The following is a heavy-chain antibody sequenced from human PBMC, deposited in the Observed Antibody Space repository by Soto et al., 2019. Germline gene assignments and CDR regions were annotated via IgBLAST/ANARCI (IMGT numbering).Heavy chain of an antibody. Sequence: QVQLVQSGAEVKKPGASVKVSCKASGYTFTRYYIHWMRQAPGQGLEWMGLINPSGGSRTYAQRFQGRVTMTTDTSTSTVYMELSSLTFDDTAVYYCGRGGDPELDFWGQGALVIVSS. D-gene: IGHD3-10*01. CDR2: INPSGGSR. J-gene: IGHJ4*02. V-gene: IGHV1-46*03. CDR3: GRGGDPELDF. CDR1: GYTFTRYY.